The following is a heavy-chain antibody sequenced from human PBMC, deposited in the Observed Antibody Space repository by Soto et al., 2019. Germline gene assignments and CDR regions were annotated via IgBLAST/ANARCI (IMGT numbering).Heavy chain of an antibody. CDR1: GGSFSSNA. J-gene: IGHJ4*02. CDR2: ILPIFATA. Sequence: QVQLVQSGAEVKKPGSSVKVSCKASGGSFSSNAISWVRQARGQGLEWMGGILPIFATANYAQKFQGRVTITADESTSTAYMELSSLISEETAVYYCATGGRGYSYGGGDPRYHFDYWGQGTLVTVSS. D-gene: IGHD5-18*01. V-gene: IGHV1-69*01. CDR3: ATGGRGYSYGGGDPRYHFDY.